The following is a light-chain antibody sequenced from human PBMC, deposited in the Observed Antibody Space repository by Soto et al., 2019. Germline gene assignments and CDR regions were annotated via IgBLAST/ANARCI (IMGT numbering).Light chain of an antibody. V-gene: IGLV1-44*01. CDR2: SND. J-gene: IGLJ3*02. CDR1: TSNIGSNT. CDR3: AIWDLTLSAGV. Sequence: QSALTQPPSASGTPGQRVTISCSGTTSNIGSNTVSWYQHLPGTAPKLLIYSNDQRPSGVPDRFSGSKSGTSASLAISGLLSEDEADYYCAIWDLTLSAGVFGGGTKLTVL.